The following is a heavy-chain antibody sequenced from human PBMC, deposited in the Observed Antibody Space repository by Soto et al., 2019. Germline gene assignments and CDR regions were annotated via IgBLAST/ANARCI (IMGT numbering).Heavy chain of an antibody. D-gene: IGHD2-2*01. CDR2: IIPIFGTA. CDR1: GGTFSSYA. Sequence: PVKVSCKASGGTFSSYAISWVRQAPGQGLEWMGGIIPIFGTANYAQKFQGRVTITADESTSTAYMELSSLRSEDPAVYYCASDSLSHDSTCDYWEQRSLGTASS. V-gene: IGHV1-69*13. CDR3: ASDSLSHDSTCDY. J-gene: IGHJ4*02.